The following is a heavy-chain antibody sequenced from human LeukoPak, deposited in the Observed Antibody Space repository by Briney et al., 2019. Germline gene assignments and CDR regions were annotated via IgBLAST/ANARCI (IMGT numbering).Heavy chain of an antibody. V-gene: IGHV1-3*01. J-gene: IGHJ4*02. CDR3: ARADKSGSYFDY. D-gene: IGHD1-26*01. CDR2: INAGNGNT. Sequence: GASVKVSCKASGYTFTSYAMHWVRQAPGQRLEWMGWINAGNGNTKYSQKFQGRVTITRDTSASTAYMELRSLRSDDTAVYYCARADKSGSYFDYWGQGTLVTVSS. CDR1: GYTFTSYA.